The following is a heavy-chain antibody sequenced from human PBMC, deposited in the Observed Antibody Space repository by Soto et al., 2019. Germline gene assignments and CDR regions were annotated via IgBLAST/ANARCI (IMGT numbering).Heavy chain of an antibody. J-gene: IGHJ4*02. CDR2: ISGSGGST. Sequence: GESLKISCAASGFTFSSYAMSWVRQAPGKGLEWVSAISGSGGSTYYADSVKGRFTISRDNSKNTLYLQMNSLRAEDTAVYYCAKWEPNGRAGFDYWGQGTLVTVSS. V-gene: IGHV3-23*01. CDR3: AKWEPNGRAGFDY. CDR1: GFTFSSYA. D-gene: IGHD1-26*01.